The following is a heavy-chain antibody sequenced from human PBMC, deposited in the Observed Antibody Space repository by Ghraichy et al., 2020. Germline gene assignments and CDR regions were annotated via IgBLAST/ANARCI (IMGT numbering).Heavy chain of an antibody. D-gene: IGHD6-19*01. J-gene: IGHJ6*03. CDR2: ISYDGSNK. CDR3: AKDGYSSGWGRYYYYMDV. V-gene: IGHV3-30*18. CDR1: GFTFSSYG. Sequence: GGSLRLSCAASGFTFSSYGMHWVRQAPGKGLEWVAVISYDGSNKYYADSVKGRFTISRDNSKNTLYLQMNSLRAEDTAVYYCAKDGYSSGWGRYYYYMDVWGKGTTVTVSS.